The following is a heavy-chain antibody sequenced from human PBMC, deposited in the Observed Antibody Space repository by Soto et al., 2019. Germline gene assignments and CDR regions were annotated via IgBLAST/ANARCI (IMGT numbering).Heavy chain of an antibody. CDR2: IIPIFGTA. J-gene: IGHJ5*02. V-gene: IGHV1-69*13. CDR3: ARSTYYYDSSGYSYNWFEP. D-gene: IGHD3-22*01. CDR1: GGTFSSYA. Sequence: SVKVSCKASGGTFSSYAISWVRQAPGQGLEWMGGIIPIFGTANYAQKFQGRVTITADESTSTAYMELSSLRSEDTAVYYCARSTYYYDSSGYSYNWFEPWGQGTLVTVS.